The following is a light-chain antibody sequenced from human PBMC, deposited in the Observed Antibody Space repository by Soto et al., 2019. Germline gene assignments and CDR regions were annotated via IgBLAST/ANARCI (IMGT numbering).Light chain of an antibody. J-gene: IGLJ2*01. CDR2: DVS. CDR1: SSDVGGYNY. Sequence: QSALTQPASVSGSPGQSITISCTGTSSDVGGYNYVSWYQQHPGKAPKLMIYDVSNRPSGVSNRFSGSKSGNTASLTISGLQAEDEADYYCSSYTSSSTPLYVVFVVGTKLTVL. V-gene: IGLV2-14*01. CDR3: SSYTSSSTPLYVV.